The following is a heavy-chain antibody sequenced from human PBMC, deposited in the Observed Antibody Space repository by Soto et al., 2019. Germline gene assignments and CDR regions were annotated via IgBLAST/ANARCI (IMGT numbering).Heavy chain of an antibody. D-gene: IGHD4-4*01. CDR2: IYYSGST. Sequence: SETLSLTCTVSGGSISSGDYYWSWIRQPPGKGLEWIGYIYYSGSTYYNPSLKSRVTISVDTSKNQFSLKLSSVTAADTAVYYCARGPKVTYYYHGTDVWGQATTGTVS. J-gene: IGHJ6*02. V-gene: IGHV4-30-4*01. CDR3: ARGPKVTYYYHGTDV. CDR1: GGSISSGDYY.